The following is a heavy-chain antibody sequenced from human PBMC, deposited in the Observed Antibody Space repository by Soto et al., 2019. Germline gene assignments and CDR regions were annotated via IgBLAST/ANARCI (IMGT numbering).Heavy chain of an antibody. CDR1: GYTFTDYA. V-gene: IGHV1-3*01. D-gene: IGHD5-18*01. CDR3: ARDTGYTFGSLNY. J-gene: IGHJ4*02. Sequence: HVELVQSGADVKKPGASVTLSCKASGYTFTDYALHWVRQAPGQRLEWMGWMNAGVGNTLYSQKFQGRITITRDTSASTAYMELSSLKSEDTAIYYCARDTGYTFGSLNYWGPGTLVTVSS. CDR2: MNAGVGNT.